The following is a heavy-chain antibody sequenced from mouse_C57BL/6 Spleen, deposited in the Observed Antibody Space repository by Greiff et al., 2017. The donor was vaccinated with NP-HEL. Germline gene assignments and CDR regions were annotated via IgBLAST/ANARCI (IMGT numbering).Heavy chain of an antibody. V-gene: IGHV1-82*01. CDR1: GYAFSSSW. CDR3: ARSSTAYYYGSSLLDY. Sequence: QVHVKQSRPELVKPGASVKISCKASGYAFSSSWMNWVKQRPGKGLEWIGRIYPGDGDTNYNGKFKGKATLTADKSSSTAYMQLSSLTSEDSAVYFCARSSTAYYYGSSLLDYWGQGTTLTVSS. D-gene: IGHD1-1*01. CDR2: IYPGDGDT. J-gene: IGHJ2*01.